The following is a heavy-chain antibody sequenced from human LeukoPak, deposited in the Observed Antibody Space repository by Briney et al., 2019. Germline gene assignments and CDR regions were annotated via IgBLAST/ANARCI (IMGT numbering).Heavy chain of an antibody. J-gene: IGHJ3*02. CDR3: ARVEMATETDAFDI. CDR2: IWYDGSNK. CDR1: GFTFSSYG. D-gene: IGHD5-24*01. Sequence: PGGSLRLSCAASGFTFSSYGMHWVRQAPGKGLEGVAVIWYDGSNKYYADSVKGRFTISRDNSKNTQYLQMNSLRAEDTAVYYCARVEMATETDAFDIWGQGTMATVSS. V-gene: IGHV3-33*01.